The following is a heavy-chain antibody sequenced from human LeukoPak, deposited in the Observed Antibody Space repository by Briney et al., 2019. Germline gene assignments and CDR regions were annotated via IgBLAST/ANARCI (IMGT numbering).Heavy chain of an antibody. D-gene: IGHD3-10*01. Sequence: GGSLRLSCAASGFTFSSYGMHWVRQAPGKGLEWVAVIWYDGSNKYYADSVKGRFTISRDNSKNTLYLQMNSLRAEDTAVYYCAKTIRGTMVRGVIFDYWGQGTLVTVSS. V-gene: IGHV3-33*06. J-gene: IGHJ4*02. CDR1: GFTFSSYG. CDR2: IWYDGSNK. CDR3: AKTIRGTMVRGVIFDY.